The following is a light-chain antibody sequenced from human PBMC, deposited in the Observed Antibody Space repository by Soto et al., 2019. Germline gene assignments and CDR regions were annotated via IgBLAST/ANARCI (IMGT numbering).Light chain of an antibody. Sequence: DIQMTQSPSSLSASVGDRVTITCRARQGISTYLAWYQQKPGKVSKLLLYAASTLQSGVPSRFSGSGSGTDFTLPISSLQPEDGATDYCQKYNSAPWTFGQGTKVEIK. V-gene: IGKV1-27*01. CDR2: AAS. CDR1: QGISTY. J-gene: IGKJ1*01. CDR3: QKYNSAPWT.